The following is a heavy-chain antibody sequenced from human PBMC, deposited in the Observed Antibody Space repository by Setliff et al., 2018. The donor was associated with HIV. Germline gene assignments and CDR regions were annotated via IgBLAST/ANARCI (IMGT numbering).Heavy chain of an antibody. CDR1: SYSISSGYY. CDR3: ARDLRWYDSSGSHDAFDI. D-gene: IGHD3-22*01. Sequence: SETLSLTCAVSSYSISSGYYWGWIRQPPGKGLEWIGYIFHSGDTYYNPSLKSRISMSVDTSKNQFSLELTSLTAADTAVYYCARDLRWYDSSGSHDAFDIWGQGTMVTVSS. V-gene: IGHV4-38-2*02. J-gene: IGHJ3*02. CDR2: IFHSGDT.